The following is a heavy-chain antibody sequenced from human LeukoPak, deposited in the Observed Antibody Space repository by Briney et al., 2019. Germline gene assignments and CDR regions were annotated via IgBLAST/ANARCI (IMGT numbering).Heavy chain of an antibody. CDR3: ATSVHDSSGYYYFDY. D-gene: IGHD3-22*01. CDR1: GYTLTELS. V-gene: IGHV1-24*01. J-gene: IGHJ4*02. CDR2: FDPEDGET. Sequence: ASVKVSCKVSGYTLTELSMHWVRQAPGKGLEWMGGFDPEDGETIYAQKFQGRVTMTEDTSTDTAYMELSSLRSEDTAVYYCATSVHDSSGYYYFDYWGQGTLVTVSS.